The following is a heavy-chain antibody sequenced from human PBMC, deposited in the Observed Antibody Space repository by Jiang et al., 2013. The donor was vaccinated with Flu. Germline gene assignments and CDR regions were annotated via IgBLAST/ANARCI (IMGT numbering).Heavy chain of an antibody. D-gene: IGHD2-2*01. CDR3: ARGGACSSTSCYAYYYYGMDV. V-gene: IGHV3-30-3*01. Sequence: VQLVESGGGLVQPGGSLRLSCAASGFTFSSYAMHWVRQAPGKGLEWVAVISYDGSNKYYADSVKGRFTISRDNSKNTLYLQMNSLRAEDTAVYYCARGGACSSTSCYAYYYYGMDVWGQGATVTVSS. CDR1: GFTFSSYA. J-gene: IGHJ6*02. CDR2: ISYDGSNK.